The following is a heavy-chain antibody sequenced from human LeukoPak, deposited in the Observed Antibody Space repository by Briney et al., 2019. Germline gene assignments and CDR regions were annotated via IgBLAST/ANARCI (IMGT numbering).Heavy chain of an antibody. CDR2: IYYSGST. D-gene: IGHD1-26*01. Sequence: PSETLSLTCTVSGGSISSYYWSWIRQPPGKGLEWIGYIYYSGSTNYNPSLKSRVTISVDTSKNQFSLKLSSVTAADTAVYYCAIGSFGLVGATTFDYWGQGTLVTVSS. V-gene: IGHV4-59*01. J-gene: IGHJ4*02. CDR1: GGSISSYY. CDR3: AIGSFGLVGATTFDY.